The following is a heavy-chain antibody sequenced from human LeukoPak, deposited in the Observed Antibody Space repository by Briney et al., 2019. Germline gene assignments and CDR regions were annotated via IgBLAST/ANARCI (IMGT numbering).Heavy chain of an antibody. CDR2: IYTSGST. CDR3: AREATVVTPVYYYYMDV. V-gene: IGHV4-4*07. Sequence: SETLSLTCTVSGYSISSGYYWGWIRQPAGKGLEWIGRIYTSGSTNYNPSLKSRVTMSVDTSKNQFSLKLSSVTAADTAVYYCAREATVVTPVYYYYMDVWGKGTTVTVSS. D-gene: IGHD4-23*01. CDR1: GYSISSGYY. J-gene: IGHJ6*03.